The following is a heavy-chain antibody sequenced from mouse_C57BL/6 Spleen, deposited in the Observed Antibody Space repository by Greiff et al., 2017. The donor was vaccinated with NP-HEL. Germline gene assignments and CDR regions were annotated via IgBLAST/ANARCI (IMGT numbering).Heavy chain of an antibody. D-gene: IGHD1-1*01. V-gene: IGHV1-55*01. J-gene: IGHJ4*01. Sequence: VQLQQSGAELVKPGASVKMSCKASGYTFTSYWITWVKQRPGQGLEWIGDIYPGSGSTNYNEKFKSKATLTVDTSSSTAYMQLSSLTSEDSAVYYCARERGYYYGSHYYAMDYWGQGTSVTVSS. CDR1: GYTFTSYW. CDR3: ARERGYYYGSHYYAMDY. CDR2: IYPGSGST.